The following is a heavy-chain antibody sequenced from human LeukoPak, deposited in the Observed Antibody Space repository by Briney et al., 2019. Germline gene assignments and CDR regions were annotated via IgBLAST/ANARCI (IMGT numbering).Heavy chain of an antibody. J-gene: IGHJ6*03. CDR1: GYTFTSYY. CDR3: ARQRVGASDGEYIYYYMDV. CDR2: INPSGGST. Sequence: ASVKVSCKASGYTFTSYYMHWVRQAPGQGLEWMGIINPSGGSTSYAQKFQGRVTMTRDTSTSTVYMELSSLRSEDTAVYYCARQRVGASDGEYIYYYMDVWGKGTTVTVSS. D-gene: IGHD1-26*01. V-gene: IGHV1-46*01.